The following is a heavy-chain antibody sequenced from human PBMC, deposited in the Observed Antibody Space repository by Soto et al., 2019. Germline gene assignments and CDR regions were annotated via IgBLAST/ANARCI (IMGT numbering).Heavy chain of an antibody. D-gene: IGHD3-10*01. CDR3: ARAHGSGSYSFDY. J-gene: IGHJ4*02. CDR1: GFTFSNYA. V-gene: IGHV3-23*01. CDR2: ISGSGGST. Sequence: LRLSCAASGFTFSNYAMSWVRQAPGKGLEWVSTISGSGGSTFYADSVKGRFTISRDNSRNTLYLQMNSLRAEDTALYYCARAHGSGSYSFDYWGQGTLVAVSS.